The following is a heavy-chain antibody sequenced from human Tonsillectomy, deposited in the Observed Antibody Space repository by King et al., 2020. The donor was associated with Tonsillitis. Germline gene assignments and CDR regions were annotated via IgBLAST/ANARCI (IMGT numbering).Heavy chain of an antibody. Sequence: DVQLVESGGGLVQPGGSLRLSCAASGFTFSSYAMSWVRQAPGKGLEWVSAISGSGGSTYYADSVKGRFTISRDNSKNTLYLQRNSLRAEDTAVYYCAKAKPYCSSTSCYKAYYFDYWGQGTLVTVSS. CDR3: AKAKPYCSSTSCYKAYYFDY. CDR1: GFTFSSYA. D-gene: IGHD2-2*02. J-gene: IGHJ4*02. V-gene: IGHV3-23*04. CDR2: ISGSGGST.